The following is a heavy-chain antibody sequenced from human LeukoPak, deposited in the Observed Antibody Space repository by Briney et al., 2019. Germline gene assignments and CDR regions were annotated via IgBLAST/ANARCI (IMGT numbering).Heavy chain of an antibody. V-gene: IGHV3-11*01. D-gene: IGHD3-22*01. CDR3: ARGYFGSSGYPIFQH. CDR2: ISSSGDSI. CDR1: GFTFSDYY. J-gene: IGHJ1*01. Sequence: GGCLRLSCAASGFTFSDYYMNWIRQAPGKGLEWVSYISSSGDSIYYADSVKGRFTISRDNAKNSLYLQMNSLRAEDTAVYYCARGYFGSSGYPIFQHWGQGTLVSVSS.